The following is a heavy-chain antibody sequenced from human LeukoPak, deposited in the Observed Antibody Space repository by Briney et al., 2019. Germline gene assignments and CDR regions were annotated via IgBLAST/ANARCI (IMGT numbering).Heavy chain of an antibody. D-gene: IGHD3-22*01. Sequence: GGSLRLSCAASGFTFSSYAMSWVRQAPGKGLEWVSAISGSGGSTYYADSVKGRFTISRDNSKNTLYLQMNSLRAEDTAVYYCAKDHYDSSGYYYHDAFDIWGQGTMVTVSS. CDR1: GFTFSSYA. CDR2: ISGSGGST. V-gene: IGHV3-23*01. J-gene: IGHJ3*02. CDR3: AKDHYDSSGYYYHDAFDI.